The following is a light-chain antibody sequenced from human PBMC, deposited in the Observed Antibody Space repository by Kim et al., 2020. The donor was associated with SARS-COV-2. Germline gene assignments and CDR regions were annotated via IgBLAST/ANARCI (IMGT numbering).Light chain of an antibody. Sequence: LGASVKLTCTLSSGHSSYAIAWHQQQPEKGPRYLMKLNSDGSHSKGDGIPDRFSGSSSGAERYLTISSLQSEDEADYYCQTWGSVFGGGTQLTVL. J-gene: IGLJ2*01. V-gene: IGLV4-69*01. CDR3: QTWGSV. CDR2: LNSDGSH. CDR1: SGHSSYA.